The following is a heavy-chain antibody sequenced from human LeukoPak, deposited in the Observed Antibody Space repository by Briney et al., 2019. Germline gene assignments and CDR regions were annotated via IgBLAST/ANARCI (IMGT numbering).Heavy chain of an antibody. CDR1: GFTFSSYR. D-gene: IGHD2-15*01. V-gene: IGHV3-7*01. CDR3: ARGADIVVVVAATDY. CDR2: IKQDGSEK. J-gene: IGHJ4*02. Sequence: GGSLRLSCAASGFTFSSYRMSWVRQAPGKGLEWVANIKQDGSEKYYVDSVKGRFTISRDNAKNSLYLQMNSLRAEDTAVYYCARGADIVVVVAATDYWGQGTLVTVSS.